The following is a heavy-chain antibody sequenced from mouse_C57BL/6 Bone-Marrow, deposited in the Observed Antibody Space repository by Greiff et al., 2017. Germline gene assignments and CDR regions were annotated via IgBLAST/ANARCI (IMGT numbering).Heavy chain of an antibody. D-gene: IGHD1-1*01. V-gene: IGHV14-1*01. CDR1: GFNIKDYY. CDR3: TNYGSRNWYFDV. Sequence: VQLKESGAELVRPGASVKLSCTASGFNIKDYYMHWVKQRPEQGLEWIGRIDPEDGDTEYAPQFQGKATMTADTSSNTAYLQLSSLTSEDTAVYYCTNYGSRNWYFDVWGTGTTVTVSS. J-gene: IGHJ1*03. CDR2: IDPEDGDT.